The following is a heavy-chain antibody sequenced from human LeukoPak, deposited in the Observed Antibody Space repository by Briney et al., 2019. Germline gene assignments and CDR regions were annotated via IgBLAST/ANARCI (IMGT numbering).Heavy chain of an antibody. CDR1: GGTFSSYA. CDR2: IIPILGIA. D-gene: IGHD3-22*01. Sequence: SVKVSCKASGGTFSSYAISWVRQAPGQGLEWMGRIIPILGIANYAQKFQGRVTITADKSSSTAYMELSSLRSEDTAVYYCASYYYDSSGYYGLFDYWGQGTLVTVSS. CDR3: ASYYYDSSGYYGLFDY. J-gene: IGHJ4*02. V-gene: IGHV1-69*04.